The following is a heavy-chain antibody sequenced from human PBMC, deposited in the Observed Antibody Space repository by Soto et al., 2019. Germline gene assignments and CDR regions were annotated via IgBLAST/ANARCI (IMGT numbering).Heavy chain of an antibody. CDR1: GYTFTSYA. J-gene: IGHJ6*02. Sequence: ASVKVSCKASGYTFTSYAMHWVRQAPGQRLEWMGWINAGNGNTKYSQKFQGRVTITRDTSASTAYMELSSLRSEDTAVYYCARSHQGGLGYYYGMDVWGQGTTVTVSS. CDR3: ARSHQGGLGYYYGMDV. V-gene: IGHV1-3*01. D-gene: IGHD3-16*01. CDR2: INAGNGNT.